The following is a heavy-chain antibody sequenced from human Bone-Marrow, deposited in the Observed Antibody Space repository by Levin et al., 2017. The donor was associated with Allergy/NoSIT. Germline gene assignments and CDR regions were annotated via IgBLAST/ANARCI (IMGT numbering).Heavy chain of an antibody. Sequence: PGGSLRLSCAASGFTFSSYSMNWVRQAPGKGLEWVSSISSSSSYIYYADSVKGRFTISRDNAKNSLYLQMNSLRAEDTAVYYCARDGNYAAFYYYDYMDVWGKGTTVTVSS. V-gene: IGHV3-21*01. D-gene: IGHD4-11*01. J-gene: IGHJ6*03. CDR3: ARDGNYAAFYYYDYMDV. CDR2: ISSSSSYI. CDR1: GFTFSSYS.